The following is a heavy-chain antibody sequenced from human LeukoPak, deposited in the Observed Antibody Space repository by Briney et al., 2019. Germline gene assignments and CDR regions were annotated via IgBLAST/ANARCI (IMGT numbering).Heavy chain of an antibody. CDR1: GGSISSYY. CDR3: ASQTGEYDAFDI. CDR2: IYYSGST. D-gene: IGHD3-16*01. J-gene: IGHJ3*02. V-gene: IGHV4-59*01. Sequence: SETLSLTCTVSGGSISSYYWSWIRQPPGKGLEWIGYIYYSGSTNYNPSLKSRVTISVDTSKNQFSLKLSSVTAADTAVYYCASQTGEYDAFDIWGQGTMVTVSS.